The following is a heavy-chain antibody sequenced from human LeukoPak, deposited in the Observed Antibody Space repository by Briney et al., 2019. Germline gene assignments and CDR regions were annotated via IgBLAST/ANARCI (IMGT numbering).Heavy chain of an antibody. J-gene: IGHJ4*02. Sequence: GESLKISCKGSGYSFTSYWIGWVRQMPGKGLEWMGIIYPGDSDTRYSPSFQGQVTISADKSTSTAYLQWSSLKASDTAMYYCARLYYYDSSGSSLFDYWGQGTLVTVSS. D-gene: IGHD3-22*01. CDR1: GYSFTSYW. V-gene: IGHV5-51*01. CDR3: ARLYYYDSSGSSLFDY. CDR2: IYPGDSDT.